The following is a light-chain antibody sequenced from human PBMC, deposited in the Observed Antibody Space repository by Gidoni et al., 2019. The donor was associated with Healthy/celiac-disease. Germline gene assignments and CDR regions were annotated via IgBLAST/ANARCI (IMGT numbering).Light chain of an antibody. CDR3: QAGDSSTGVV. CDR2: QDS. V-gene: IGLV3-1*01. Sequence: SYELTQPPSVSVSPGQTASITCAGVKLGDKYACWYQQKPGQSPVLVIYQDSKRPTGIPERFSGSTAGNTATLTISGTQAMDVADYYCQAGDSSTGVVFGGGTKLTVL. J-gene: IGLJ2*01. CDR1: KLGDKY.